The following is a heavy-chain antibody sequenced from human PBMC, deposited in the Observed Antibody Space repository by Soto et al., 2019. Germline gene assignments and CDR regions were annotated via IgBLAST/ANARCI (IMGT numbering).Heavy chain of an antibody. CDR1: GFTFSNYN. CDR3: ARDERRGYVVGCGPIFGY. CDR2: ISSSGSAI. D-gene: IGHD5-12*01. V-gene: IGHV3-48*02. Sequence: EVQLVESGGGLVQSGGSLRLSCAASGFTFSNYNMNWVRQAPGQGLEWVSYISSSGSAIYYADSVKGRFSISRDNADRSLYLQMNSLRDEDTAVYYCARDERRGYVVGCGPIFGYWGQGTLVTVSS. J-gene: IGHJ4*02.